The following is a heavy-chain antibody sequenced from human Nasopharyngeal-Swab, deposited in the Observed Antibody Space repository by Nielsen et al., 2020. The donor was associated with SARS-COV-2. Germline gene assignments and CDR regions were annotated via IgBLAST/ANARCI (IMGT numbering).Heavy chain of an antibody. V-gene: IGHV3-30*18. D-gene: IGHD6-19*01. J-gene: IGHJ4*02. Sequence: WIRQPPGKGLEWEAVISYDGSNKYYADAVKGRFTISRDNSKKTLYLQMNSLRAEDTVVYYCAKSRGWYVGYFDHWGQGTLVTVSS. CDR2: ISYDGSNK. CDR3: AKSRGWYVGYFDH.